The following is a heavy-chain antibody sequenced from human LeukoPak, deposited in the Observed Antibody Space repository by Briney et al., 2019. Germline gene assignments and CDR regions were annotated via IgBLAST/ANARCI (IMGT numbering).Heavy chain of an antibody. V-gene: IGHV3-33*01. CDR1: GFTFSSYG. CDR3: ARDRQTAAADYYYYGMDV. J-gene: IGHJ6*02. Sequence: GGSLRLSCAASGFTFSSYGMHWVRQAPGKGLEWVAVIWYDGSNKYYADSVKGRFTISRGNSKNTLYLQMNSLRAEDTAVYYCARDRQTAAADYYYYGMDVWGQGTTVTVSS. D-gene: IGHD6-13*01. CDR2: IWYDGSNK.